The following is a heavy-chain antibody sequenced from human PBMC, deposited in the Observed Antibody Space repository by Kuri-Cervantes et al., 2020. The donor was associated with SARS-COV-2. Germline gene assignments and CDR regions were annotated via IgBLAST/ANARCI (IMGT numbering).Heavy chain of an antibody. J-gene: IGHJ4*02. CDR1: GDTLNHYI. CDR2: ISPIFGTA. V-gene: IGHV1-69*13. Sequence: SVKVSCKASGDTLNHYILNWVRQAPGQGLEWMGGISPIFGTAIYAKKFQDRVTITAGESTSTAYMELSSLRSDDTAVYYCARDTGNRRLGIDSWGQGTLVTVSS. CDR3: ARDTGNRRLGIDS. D-gene: IGHD7-27*01.